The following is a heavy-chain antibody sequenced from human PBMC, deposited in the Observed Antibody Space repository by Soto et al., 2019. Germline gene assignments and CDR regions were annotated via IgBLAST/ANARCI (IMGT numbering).Heavy chain of an antibody. V-gene: IGHV5-51*01. CDR1: GYSFTTYW. Sequence: GESLKISCKGSGYSFTTYWIGWVRQMPGKGLEWMGIVHPGDSDTRYSPSFQGQVTISADKSISTAYLRWSSLKASDTAVYYCARDNAASSSWSYYYYGMDVWGQGTTVTVSS. CDR3: ARDNAASSSWSYYYYGMDV. CDR2: VHPGDSDT. D-gene: IGHD6-13*01. J-gene: IGHJ6*02.